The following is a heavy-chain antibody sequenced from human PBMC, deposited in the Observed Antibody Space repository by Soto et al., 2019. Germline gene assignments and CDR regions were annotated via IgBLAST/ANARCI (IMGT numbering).Heavy chain of an antibody. CDR1: GYTFTSYG. D-gene: IGHD3-10*01. Sequence: QVQLVQSGAEVKKPGASVKVSCKASGYTFTSYGISWVRQAPGQGLEWMGWISAYNGNTNYAQKLQGRVTMTTDTSTSTAYRELRSLRSDDTAVYYCARGYGVRGVITLMTLDYYYGMDVWGQGTTVTVSS. CDR3: ARGYGVRGVITLMTLDYYYGMDV. J-gene: IGHJ6*02. CDR2: ISAYNGNT. V-gene: IGHV1-18*01.